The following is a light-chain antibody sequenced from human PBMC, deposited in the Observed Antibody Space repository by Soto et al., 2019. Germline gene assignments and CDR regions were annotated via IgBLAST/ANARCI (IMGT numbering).Light chain of an antibody. J-gene: IGLJ2*01. V-gene: IGLV2-14*03. CDR1: SSDIGAYNY. CDR3: SSYTSRSTVV. Sequence: QSALTQPASVSGSPGQSITVSCTGTSSDIGAYNYVSWYQHHPGKAPKVIIYDVSNRPSGLSNRFSASTSGNTASLTISGHQAEDAADYYCSSYTSRSTVVFGGGTKLTVL. CDR2: DVS.